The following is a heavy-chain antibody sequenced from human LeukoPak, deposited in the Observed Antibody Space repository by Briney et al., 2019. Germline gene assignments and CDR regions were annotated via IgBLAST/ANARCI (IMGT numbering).Heavy chain of an antibody. CDR2: INPNSGGT. J-gene: IGHJ4*02. D-gene: IGHD6-19*01. Sequence: ASVKVSCKASGYTFTGYYMHWVRQVPGQGLEWMGWINPNSGGTNYAQKFQGWVTMTRDTSISTAYMELSRLRSDDTAVYYCARSSIAVAGTGDYWGQGTLVTVSS. V-gene: IGHV1-2*04. CDR1: GYTFTGYY. CDR3: ARSSIAVAGTGDY.